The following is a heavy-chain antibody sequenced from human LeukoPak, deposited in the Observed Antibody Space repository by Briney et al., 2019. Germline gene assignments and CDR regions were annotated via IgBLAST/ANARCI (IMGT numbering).Heavy chain of an antibody. D-gene: IGHD6-13*01. CDR3: ARDFWGQQLVEPFDY. J-gene: IGHJ4*02. CDR2: ISSSGSTI. Sequence: PGGPLRLSCAASGFTFSDYYMSWIRQAPGKGLEWVSYISSSGSTIYYADSVKGRFTISRDNAKNSLYLQMNSLRAEDTAVYYCARDFWGQQLVEPFDYWGQGTLVTVSS. CDR1: GFTFSDYY. V-gene: IGHV3-11*04.